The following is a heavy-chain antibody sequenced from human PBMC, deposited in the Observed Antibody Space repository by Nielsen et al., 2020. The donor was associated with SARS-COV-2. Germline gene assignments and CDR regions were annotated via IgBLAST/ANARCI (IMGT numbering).Heavy chain of an antibody. CDR2: INPSGGST. D-gene: IGHD6-19*01. V-gene: IGHV1-46*01. CDR1: GYTFTSYY. CDR3: ASEIAVAGLDY. Sequence: ASVKVSCKASGYTFTSYYMHWVRQAPGQGLEWMGIINPSGGSTSYAQKFQGRVTMTRDTSTGTVYMELSSLRAEDTAVYYCASEIAVAGLDYWGQGTLVTVSS. J-gene: IGHJ4*02.